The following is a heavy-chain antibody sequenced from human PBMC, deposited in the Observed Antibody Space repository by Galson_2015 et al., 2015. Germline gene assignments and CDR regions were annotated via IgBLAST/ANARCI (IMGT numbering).Heavy chain of an antibody. CDR1: GFTFSNHG. V-gene: IGHV3-23*01. CDR3: AKALGSSWYLFAFDI. J-gene: IGHJ3*02. CDR2: ISGSGGST. D-gene: IGHD6-13*01. Sequence: SLRLSCAASGFTFSNHGMSWVRQAPGKGLEWVSVISGSGGSTQYADSVEGRFTISRDNAKNTLSLQMNSLRAEDTAVYYCAKALGSSWYLFAFDIWGQGTMVTVSS.